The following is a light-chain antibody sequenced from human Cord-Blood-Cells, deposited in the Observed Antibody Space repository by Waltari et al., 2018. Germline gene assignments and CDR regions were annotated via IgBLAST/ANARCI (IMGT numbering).Light chain of an antibody. J-gene: IGLJ2*01. V-gene: IGLV2-11*01. CDR1: SSDIGGDNY. CDR3: CSYAGSYTFVI. CDR2: DVI. Sequence: QSTMTPPPSLSESPGPAVTIPCTGSSSDIGGDNYLHRYQQHPGKAPKVMIYDVIKRPSGVPDRFSGSKSGNTASLTISGLQAEDEAEYYCCSYAGSYTFVIFGGGTKLTVL.